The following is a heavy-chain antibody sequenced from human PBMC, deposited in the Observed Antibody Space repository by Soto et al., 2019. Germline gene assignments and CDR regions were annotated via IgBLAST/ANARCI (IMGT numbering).Heavy chain of an antibody. V-gene: IGHV3-23*01. Sequence: GGSLRLSCAAFGFTFSSYAMSWVRQAPGKGLEWVSAISGSGGSTYYADSVKGRFTISRDNSKNTLYLQMNSLRAEDTAVYYCAKGSGQRYQLLEDFDYWGQGTLVTVSS. CDR2: ISGSGGST. CDR3: AKGSGQRYQLLEDFDY. J-gene: IGHJ4*02. D-gene: IGHD2-2*01. CDR1: GFTFSSYA.